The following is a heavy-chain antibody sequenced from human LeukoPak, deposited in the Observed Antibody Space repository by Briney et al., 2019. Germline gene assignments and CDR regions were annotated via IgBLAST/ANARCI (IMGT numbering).Heavy chain of an antibody. CDR3: VTHTGGYNYWFFDI. V-gene: IGHV1-69*01. Sequence: SVKVSCKASGGTFSNSPIIWVRQAPGRGLEWLGGLFPLYGTANYVLIFQGGITLTAHEPPSTAYMELRGLTSDDTAPCLCVTHTGGYNYWFFDIWARGTLVSVSS. D-gene: IGHD5-24*01. J-gene: IGHJ5*02. CDR2: LFPLYGTA. CDR1: GGTFSNSP.